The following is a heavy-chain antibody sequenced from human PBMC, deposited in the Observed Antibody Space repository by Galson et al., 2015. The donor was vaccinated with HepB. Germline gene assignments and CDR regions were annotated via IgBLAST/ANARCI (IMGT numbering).Heavy chain of an antibody. CDR2: ISYDGSNK. V-gene: IGHV3-30*18. Sequence: SLRLSCAASGFTFSSYGMHWVRQAPGKGLEWVAVISYDGSNKYYADSVKGRFTISRDNSKNTLYLQMNSLRAEDTAVYYCAKSRSRSWNYSHYWGQGTLVTVSS. CDR1: GFTFSSYG. J-gene: IGHJ4*02. CDR3: AKSRSRSWNYSHY. D-gene: IGHD1-7*01.